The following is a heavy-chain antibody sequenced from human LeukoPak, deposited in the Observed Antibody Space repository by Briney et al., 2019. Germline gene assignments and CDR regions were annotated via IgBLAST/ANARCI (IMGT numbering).Heavy chain of an antibody. J-gene: IGHJ1*01. CDR3: ARAPSEIGGYYPEYFRH. CDR2: IKSDGNT. V-gene: IGHV3-74*01. CDR1: GFAFSSYW. Sequence: GGSLRLSCAASGFAFSSYWMHWVRQAPGKGLVWVSRIKSDGNTNYADSVKGRFTISRDNAKNTVSLQMNSLRAEDTGVYYCARAPSEIGGYYPEYFRHWGQGTLVTVSS. D-gene: IGHD3-22*01.